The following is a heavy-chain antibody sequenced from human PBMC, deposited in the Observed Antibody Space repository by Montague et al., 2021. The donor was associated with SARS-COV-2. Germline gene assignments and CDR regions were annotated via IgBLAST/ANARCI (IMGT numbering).Heavy chain of an antibody. J-gene: IGHJ6*02. Sequence: SLRLSCAVSDFTFSSYEMNWVRQAPGKGLEWVSYISSGGRAIYYADSVKGRFTLSRDNAKNSLSLQMISLRAEDTAVYYCARESSSRHGMDVWGHGTTVTVSS. CDR3: ARESSSRHGMDV. CDR1: DFTFSSYE. V-gene: IGHV3-48*03. D-gene: IGHD6-13*01. CDR2: ISSGGRAI.